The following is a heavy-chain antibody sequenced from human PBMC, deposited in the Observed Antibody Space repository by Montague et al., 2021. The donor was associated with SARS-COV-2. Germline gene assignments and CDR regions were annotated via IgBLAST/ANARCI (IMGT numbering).Heavy chain of an antibody. Sequence: SLRLSCAASGFTFDDYAMHWVRQAPGKGLEWVSGISWNSGSIGYADSVKGRFTISRDNAKNSLYLQMNSLRAEDTALYYCAKDIGYSSGGMDVWGQGTTVTGSS. J-gene: IGHJ6*02. CDR3: AKDIGYSSGGMDV. CDR2: ISWNSGSI. D-gene: IGHD6-19*01. CDR1: GFTFDDYA. V-gene: IGHV3-9*01.